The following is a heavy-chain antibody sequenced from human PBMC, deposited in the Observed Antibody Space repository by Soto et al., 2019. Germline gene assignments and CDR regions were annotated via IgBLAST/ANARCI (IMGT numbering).Heavy chain of an antibody. V-gene: IGHV3-23*01. CDR2: IGASGDGT. CDR3: AVRKPGSYFDY. Sequence: GGSLRLSCAASGFTFSSYAMSWVRQAPGKGLEWVSGIGASGDGTYSADSVKGRFIISRDNSKNTLHLQMNSLRAEDTAVYYCAVRKPGSYFDYSCQAPLVTV. D-gene: IGHD1-26*01. J-gene: IGHJ4*02. CDR1: GFTFSSYA.